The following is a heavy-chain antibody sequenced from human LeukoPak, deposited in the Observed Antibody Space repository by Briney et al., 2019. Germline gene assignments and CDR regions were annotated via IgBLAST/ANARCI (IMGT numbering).Heavy chain of an antibody. Sequence: GGSLRLSCAASEFTLSSSEINWVRQAPGKGLEWVSYISRSGSTIFYADSVKGRFTISRDNAKTSVSLQMTSLRAEDTAVYFCARPTWTNYMDVWGKGTAVTISS. CDR3: ARPTWTNYMDV. CDR1: EFTLSSSE. D-gene: IGHD3/OR15-3a*01. V-gene: IGHV3-48*03. CDR2: ISRSGSTI. J-gene: IGHJ6*03.